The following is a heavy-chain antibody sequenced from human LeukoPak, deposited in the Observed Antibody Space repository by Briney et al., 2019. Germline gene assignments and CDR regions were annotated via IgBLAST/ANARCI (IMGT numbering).Heavy chain of an antibody. Sequence: PSETLSLICTVSGGSISSISYYWGWIRQPPGKGLEWIGEINHSGSTNYNPSLKSRVTISVDTSKNQFSLKLSSVTAADTAVYYCARDGYSRYYYYGMDVWGQGTTVTVSS. D-gene: IGHD5-24*01. CDR1: GGSISSISYY. V-gene: IGHV4-39*07. CDR2: INHSGST. CDR3: ARDGYSRYYYYGMDV. J-gene: IGHJ6*02.